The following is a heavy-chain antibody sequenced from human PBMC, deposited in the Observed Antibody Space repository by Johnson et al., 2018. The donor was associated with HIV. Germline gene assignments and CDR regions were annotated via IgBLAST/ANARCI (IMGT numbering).Heavy chain of an antibody. Sequence: VQVVESGGGLVQPGRSLRLSCTASGFTFDDYAMHWVRLAPGKGLEWVSAIGTAGDTYYPGSVKGRFTISRENAKNSLYLQMNSLIAGDTAVYYCARARGAPWDAFDIWGQWTMVTVSS. CDR2: IGTAGDT. J-gene: IGHJ3*02. D-gene: IGHD3-10*01. V-gene: IGHV3-13*01. CDR1: GFTFDDYA. CDR3: ARARGAPWDAFDI.